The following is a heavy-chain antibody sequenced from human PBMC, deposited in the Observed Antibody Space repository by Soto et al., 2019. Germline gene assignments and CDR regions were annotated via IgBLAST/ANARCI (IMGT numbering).Heavy chain of an antibody. V-gene: IGHV5-51*01. CDR2: IYPGDSDT. D-gene: IGHD6-6*01. CDR3: ARRSIAAPFYFGMDV. Sequence: PGESLKISCKGSGYSFTSYWIGWVRQMPGKGLEWMGIIYPGDSDTRYSPSFQGQVTISADKSTSTAYLQWSSLKASDTAMYYCARRSIAAPFYFGMDVWGQGTTVTVSS. J-gene: IGHJ6*02. CDR1: GYSFTSYW.